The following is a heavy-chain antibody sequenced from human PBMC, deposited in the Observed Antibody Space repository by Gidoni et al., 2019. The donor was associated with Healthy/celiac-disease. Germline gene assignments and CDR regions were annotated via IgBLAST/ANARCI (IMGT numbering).Heavy chain of an antibody. CDR1: GGTFSSYA. Sequence: QVQLVQFGAEVKKPGSSVKVSCKASGGTFSSYAISWVRQAPGQGLEWMGRIIPILGIANYAQKFQGRVTITADKSTSTAYMELSSLRSEDTAVYYCARTTLNYYDRDYYYYGMDVWGQGTTVTVSS. J-gene: IGHJ6*02. CDR2: IIPILGIA. D-gene: IGHD3-22*01. V-gene: IGHV1-69*04. CDR3: ARTTLNYYDRDYYYYGMDV.